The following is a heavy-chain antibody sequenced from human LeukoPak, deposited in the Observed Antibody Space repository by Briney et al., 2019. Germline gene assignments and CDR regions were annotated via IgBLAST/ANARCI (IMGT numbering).Heavy chain of an antibody. CDR3: ARDPDSGYDLDPHFDY. V-gene: IGHV3-48*04. CDR1: GFTFTSYA. J-gene: IGHJ4*02. Sequence: GGSLRLSCAASGFTFTSYAMSWVRQAPGKGLEWVSYISSSGSTIYYADSVKGRFTISRDNAENSLYLQMNSLRAEDTAVYYCARDPDSGYDLDPHFDYWGQGTLVTVSS. D-gene: IGHD5-12*01. CDR2: ISSSGSTI.